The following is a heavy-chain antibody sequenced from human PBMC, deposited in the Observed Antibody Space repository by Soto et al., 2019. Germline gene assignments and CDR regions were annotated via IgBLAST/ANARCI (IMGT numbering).Heavy chain of an antibody. CDR1: GFTFSSYS. Sequence: GGSLRLSCAASGFTFSSYSMNWVRQAPGKGLEWVSSISSSSSYIYYADSVKGRFTISRDNAKNSLYLQMNSLRAGDAAVYYCARGITIFGVEQSDVSDFDYWGQGTLVTVSS. CDR3: ARGITIFGVEQSDVSDFDY. CDR2: ISSSSSYI. J-gene: IGHJ4*02. D-gene: IGHD3-3*01. V-gene: IGHV3-21*01.